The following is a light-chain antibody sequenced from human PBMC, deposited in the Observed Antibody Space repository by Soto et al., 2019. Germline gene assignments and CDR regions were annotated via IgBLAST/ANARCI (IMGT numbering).Light chain of an antibody. CDR3: QQYNNWPPRT. V-gene: IGKV3-15*01. J-gene: IGKJ1*01. CDR1: QSVRSN. Sequence: EVVMTQSPATLSVSPGEGAILSCRASQSVRSNLTWYQQKPGQAPRVLIYAASTGATGIPARFSGSGSGTEFTLTISSLQSEDFAVYYCQQYNNWPPRTFGQGTKVDIK. CDR2: AAS.